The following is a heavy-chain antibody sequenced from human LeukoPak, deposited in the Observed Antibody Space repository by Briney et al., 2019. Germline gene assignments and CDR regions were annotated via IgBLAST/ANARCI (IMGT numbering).Heavy chain of an antibody. CDR3: ARGGQPNPYYYYGMDV. CDR2: IYYSGNT. J-gene: IGHJ6*02. CDR1: GGSISSYY. Sequence: PSETLSLTCTVSGGSISSYYWSRIRQPPGKGLEWIGYIYYSGNTNYNPSLKSRVTISVDTSKNQFSLKLSSVTAADTAVYYCARGGQPNPYYYYGMDVWGQGTTVTVS. D-gene: IGHD2-2*01. V-gene: IGHV4-59*01.